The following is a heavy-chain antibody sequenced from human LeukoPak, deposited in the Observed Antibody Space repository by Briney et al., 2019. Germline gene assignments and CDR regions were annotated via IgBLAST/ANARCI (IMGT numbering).Heavy chain of an antibody. CDR3: ARDIVVVPLVMGWFDP. CDR1: GFTFSDYY. V-gene: IGHV3-11*01. D-gene: IGHD2-2*01. Sequence: GGSLRLSCAASGFTFSDYYMSWIRQAPGKGLEWVSYISGSGRTIYYADSVRGRFTISRDNAKNSLYLQMNSLRAEDTAVYYCARDIVVVPLVMGWFDPWGQGTLVTVSS. CDR2: ISGSGRTI. J-gene: IGHJ5*02.